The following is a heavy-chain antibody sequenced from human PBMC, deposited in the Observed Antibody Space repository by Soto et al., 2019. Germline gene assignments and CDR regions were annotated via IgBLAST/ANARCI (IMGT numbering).Heavy chain of an antibody. CDR2: IVSDGIRT. CDR3: ARENRVLWFGELLWALGWFDP. D-gene: IGHD3-10*01. V-gene: IGHV3-74*01. J-gene: IGHJ5*02. CDR1: GLGFSSYW. Sequence: GGSLRLSCAASGLGFSSYWMHWVRQAPGKGLVWVSRIVSDGIRTHYADSVKGRFTISRDNAKNSLYLQMNSLRAEDTAVYYCARENRVLWFGELLWALGWFDPWGQGTLVTVSS.